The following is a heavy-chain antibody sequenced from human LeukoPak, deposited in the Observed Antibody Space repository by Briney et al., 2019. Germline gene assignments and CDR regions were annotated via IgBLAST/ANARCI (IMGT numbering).Heavy chain of an antibody. CDR1: GYSFTDYY. CDR2: INPNSGGT. Sequence: ASVKVSCKTSGYSFTDYYMHWVRQAPGQGLEWMGWINPNSGGTSAAQKFQGRVTMTRDTSITTVYMEVSWLTSDDTAIYYCARADRLHGGPYLIGPWGQGTLDTVSS. D-gene: IGHD2-21*01. J-gene: IGHJ5*02. V-gene: IGHV1-2*02. CDR3: ARADRLHGGPYLIGP.